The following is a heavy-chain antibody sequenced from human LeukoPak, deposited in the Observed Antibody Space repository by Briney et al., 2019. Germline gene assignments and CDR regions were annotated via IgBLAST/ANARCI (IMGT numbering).Heavy chain of an antibody. D-gene: IGHD3-22*01. Sequence: GGSLRLSCAASGFTFSSYAMHWVRQAPGKGLEYVSAISSNGGSTYYANSVKGRFTISRDNSKNTLYLQMGSLRAEDMAVYYCARRYSSGYDYWGQGTLVTVSS. CDR3: ARRYSSGYDY. CDR1: GFTFSSYA. V-gene: IGHV3-64*01. J-gene: IGHJ4*02. CDR2: ISSNGGST.